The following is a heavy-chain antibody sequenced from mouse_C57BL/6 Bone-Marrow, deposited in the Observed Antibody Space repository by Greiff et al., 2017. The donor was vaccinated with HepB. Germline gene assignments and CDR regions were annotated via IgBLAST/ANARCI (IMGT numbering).Heavy chain of an antibody. CDR1: GYTFTSYW. J-gene: IGHJ4*01. V-gene: IGHV1-61*01. Sequence: QVQLQQSGAELVRPGSSVKLSCKASGYTFTSYWMDWVKQRPGQGLEWIGNIYPSDSETHYNQKFKDKATLTVDKSSSTAYMQLSSLTSEDSAVYYCARSYYSNYGYAMDYWGQGTSFTVSS. CDR3: ARSYYSNYGYAMDY. CDR2: IYPSDSET. D-gene: IGHD2-5*01.